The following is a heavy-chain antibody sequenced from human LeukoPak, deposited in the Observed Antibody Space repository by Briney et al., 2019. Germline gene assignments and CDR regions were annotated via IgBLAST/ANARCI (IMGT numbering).Heavy chain of an antibody. Sequence: SETLSLTCTVSGGSISSYYWSWIRQPPGKGLEWIGYIYYSGSTNYNPSLKSRVTISVDTSKNQFSLKLSSVTAADTAVYYCASIGDPDYGGPEAFDIWGQGTMVTVSS. D-gene: IGHD4-23*01. CDR3: ASIGDPDYGGPEAFDI. CDR2: IYYSGST. V-gene: IGHV4-59*01. J-gene: IGHJ3*02. CDR1: GGSISSYY.